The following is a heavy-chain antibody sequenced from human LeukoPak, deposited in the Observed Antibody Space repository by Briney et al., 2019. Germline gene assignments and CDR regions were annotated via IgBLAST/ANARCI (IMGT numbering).Heavy chain of an antibody. CDR3: ARAPWELLIDYYFDY. CDR2: ISAYNGNT. D-gene: IGHD1-26*01. V-gene: IGHV1-18*01. J-gene: IGHJ4*02. Sequence: ASVKVSCKASGYTFTSYAMNWVRQAPGQGLEWMGWISAYNGNTNYAQKLQGRVTMTTDTSTSTAYMELRSLRSDDTAVYYCARAPWELLIDYYFDYWGQGTLVTVSS. CDR1: GYTFTSYA.